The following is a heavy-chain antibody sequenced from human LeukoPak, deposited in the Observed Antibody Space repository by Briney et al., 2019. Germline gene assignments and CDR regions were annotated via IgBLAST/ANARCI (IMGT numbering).Heavy chain of an antibody. D-gene: IGHD3-22*01. CDR3: ARATSSGYYGAPDAFDI. V-gene: IGHV1-46*01. CDR2: INPSGGST. Sequence: GASVKVSCKASGYTFTGYYMHWVRQAPGQGLEWMGIINPSGGSTSYAQKFQGRVTMTRDMSTSTVYMELSSLRSEDTAVYYCARATSSGYYGAPDAFDIWGQGTKVTVSS. J-gene: IGHJ3*02. CDR1: GYTFTGYY.